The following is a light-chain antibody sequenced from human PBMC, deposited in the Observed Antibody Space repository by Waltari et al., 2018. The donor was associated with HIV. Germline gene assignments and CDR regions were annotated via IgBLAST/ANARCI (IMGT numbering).Light chain of an antibody. Sequence: QSVLTQPPSASGTPGQTVTISCSGSSSNIGNDAVNWYQQLPGTAPKLLIYSNNQRPSGVPDRFSGSKSGTSASLAIRGLQSEDQADYYCGTWDDSLNGWEVFGGGTKLTVL. CDR2: SNN. CDR3: GTWDDSLNGWEV. V-gene: IGLV1-44*01. CDR1: SSNIGNDA. J-gene: IGLJ2*01.